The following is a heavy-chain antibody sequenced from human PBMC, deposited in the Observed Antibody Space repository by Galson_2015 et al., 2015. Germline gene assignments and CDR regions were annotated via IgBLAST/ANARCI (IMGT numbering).Heavy chain of an antibody. J-gene: IGHJ6*02. D-gene: IGHD4-23*01. CDR1: GYSFTSYW. CDR3: ARELRWGKRMGNYYYGMDV. V-gene: IGHV5-51*03. CDR2: IYPGDSDT. Sequence: QSGAEVKKPGESLKISCKGSGYSFTSYWIGWVRQMPGKGLEWIGIIYPGDSDTRYSPSFQGQVTISADKSISTAYLQWSSLKASDTAMYYCARELRWGKRMGNYYYGMDVWGQGTTVTVSS.